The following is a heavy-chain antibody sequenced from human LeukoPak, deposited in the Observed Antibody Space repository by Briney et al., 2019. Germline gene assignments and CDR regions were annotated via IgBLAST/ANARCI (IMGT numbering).Heavy chain of an antibody. Sequence: GGSLRLSCAASGFIFSSSWMSWVRQAAGKGLEWVANIKEDGSEKYYVESVKGVFTISRDNDKNSLYLQMNSLRAAATAVYYCGALYGGFDPCGQGTVVTVSS. D-gene: IGHD4-17*01. CDR3: GALYGGFDP. CDR1: GFIFSSSW. V-gene: IGHV3-7*01. J-gene: IGHJ5*02. CDR2: IKEDGSEK.